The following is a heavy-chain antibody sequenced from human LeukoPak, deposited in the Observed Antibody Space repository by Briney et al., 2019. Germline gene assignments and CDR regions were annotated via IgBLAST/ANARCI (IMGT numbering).Heavy chain of an antibody. V-gene: IGHV3-30-3*01. D-gene: IGHD5-12*01. CDR3: ARDLSRGYSGYDLDY. J-gene: IGHJ4*02. Sequence: GGSLRLSCAASGFAFSSYAMHWVRQAPGKGLEWVAVISYDGSNKYYADSGKGRFTISRDNSKDTLYLQMNSLRAEDTAVYYCARDLSRGYSGYDLDYWGQGTLVTVSS. CDR2: ISYDGSNK. CDR1: GFAFSSYA.